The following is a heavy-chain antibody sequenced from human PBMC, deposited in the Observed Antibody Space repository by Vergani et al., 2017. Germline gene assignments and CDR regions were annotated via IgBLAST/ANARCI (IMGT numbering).Heavy chain of an antibody. V-gene: IGHV3-30*03. Sequence: VQLLESGGGLVQPGGSLRLSCSAAGFPFSDYGVHWVRQDPGKGLEWVSVISYDGNKKNYADSVKGRFTISRDNSKNTLYLEMNALRAEDTAVYYWARDFLTRVTTLDYYYMGVWGKGTTVTVSS. CDR2: ISYDGNKK. D-gene: IGHD1-1*01. CDR1: GFPFSDYG. J-gene: IGHJ6*03. CDR3: ARDFLTRVTTLDYYYMGV.